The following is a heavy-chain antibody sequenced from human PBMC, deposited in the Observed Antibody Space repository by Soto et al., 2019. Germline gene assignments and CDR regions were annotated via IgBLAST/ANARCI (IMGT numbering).Heavy chain of an antibody. Sequence: QVQLVQSGAEVKKPGSSVKVSCKASGGTFSSYTISWVRQAPGQGREWMGRIIPILGIADYEQKFQGRDTITADKSTSTAYMELSSLRSEDTAVYYCARVRPGYYGSGGYYFDYWGQGTLVTVSS. CDR2: IIPILGIA. CDR1: GGTFSSYT. J-gene: IGHJ4*02. CDR3: ARVRPGYYGSGGYYFDY. D-gene: IGHD3-10*01. V-gene: IGHV1-69*02.